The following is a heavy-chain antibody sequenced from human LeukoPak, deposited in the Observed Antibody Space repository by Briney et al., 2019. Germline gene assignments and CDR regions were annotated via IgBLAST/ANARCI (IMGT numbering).Heavy chain of an antibody. D-gene: IGHD3-9*01. Sequence: ASVKVSCKASGYTFTSYGISWVRQAPGQGLEWMGWISAYNGNTNYAQKLQGRVTMTTDTSTSTAYMELRSLRSDDTAVYYCARSRNYDILTGHDYYYYMDVWGKGTTVTVSS. V-gene: IGHV1-18*01. CDR1: GYTFTSYG. J-gene: IGHJ6*03. CDR3: ARSRNYDILTGHDYYYYMDV. CDR2: ISAYNGNT.